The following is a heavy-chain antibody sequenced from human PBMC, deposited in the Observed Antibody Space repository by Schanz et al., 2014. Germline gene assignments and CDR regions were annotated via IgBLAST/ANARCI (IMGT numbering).Heavy chain of an antibody. Sequence: QVQLQESGPGLVKPSETLSLTCTVSGDSISTSYYWGWIRQPPGKGLEWIGSVYYSGGSYYNPSLKTRVAISQDVSKNQFSLRLNSVTAADTAVYYCARSVGMVRRYFDSWGQGNLVTVSS. CDR1: GDSISTSYY. D-gene: IGHD5-18*01. CDR2: VYYSGGS. J-gene: IGHJ4*02. V-gene: IGHV4-38-2*02. CDR3: ARSVGMVRRYFDS.